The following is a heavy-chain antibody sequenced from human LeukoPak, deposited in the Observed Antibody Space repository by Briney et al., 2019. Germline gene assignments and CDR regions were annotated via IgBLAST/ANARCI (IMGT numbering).Heavy chain of an antibody. Sequence: ASVEVSCKASGGTFSSYAISWVRQAPGQGLEWMGGIIPIFGTANYAQKFQGRVTITADESTSTAYMELSSLRSEDTAVYYCARGTLRYFDWSQGYFDYWGQGTLVTVSS. D-gene: IGHD3-9*01. J-gene: IGHJ4*02. V-gene: IGHV1-69*13. CDR2: IIPIFGTA. CDR1: GGTFSSYA. CDR3: ARGTLRYFDWSQGYFDY.